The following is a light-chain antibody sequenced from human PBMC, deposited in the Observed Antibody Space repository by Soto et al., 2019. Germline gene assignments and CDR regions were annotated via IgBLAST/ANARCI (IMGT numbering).Light chain of an antibody. CDR3: SSFTSSITLV. CDR1: SSDVGGYNC. CDR2: DVS. J-gene: IGLJ2*01. V-gene: IGLV2-14*03. Sequence: QSVLTQPASVSGSPGQAITISCTGSSSDVGGYNCVSWYQQHPGKAPKLMIYDVSNRPSGVSDRFSGSKSGNTASLTISGLQPEDEADYYCSSFTSSITLVFGGGTKATV.